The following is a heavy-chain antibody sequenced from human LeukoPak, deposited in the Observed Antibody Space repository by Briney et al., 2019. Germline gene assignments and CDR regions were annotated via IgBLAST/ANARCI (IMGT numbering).Heavy chain of an antibody. V-gene: IGHV1-46*01. CDR1: GYTFTGYY. CDR2: INPSGGIT. Sequence: ASVKVSCKASGYTFTGYYMHWVRQAPGQGLEWMGIINPSGGITSYAQKFQGRVTMTRDTSTSTVYMELSSLRSEDTAVYYCAGDLPGYSYGYFPDYWGQGTLVTVSS. D-gene: IGHD5-18*01. J-gene: IGHJ4*02. CDR3: AGDLPGYSYGYFPDY.